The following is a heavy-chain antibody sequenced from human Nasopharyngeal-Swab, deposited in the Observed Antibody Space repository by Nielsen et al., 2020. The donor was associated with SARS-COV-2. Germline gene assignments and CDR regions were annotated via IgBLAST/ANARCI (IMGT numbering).Heavy chain of an antibody. J-gene: IGHJ6*03. CDR1: GYTFTTSY. Sequence: ASVKVSCKASGYTFTTSYMHWVRQAPGQGLEWMGIINPSGGSTNYAQKFQGRVTMTRDTSPSTVYMELSSLRSEDTAVYYCARHSSLLMDVWGKGTTVTVSS. V-gene: IGHV1-46*01. CDR2: INPSGGST. CDR3: ARHSSLLMDV. D-gene: IGHD3-22*01.